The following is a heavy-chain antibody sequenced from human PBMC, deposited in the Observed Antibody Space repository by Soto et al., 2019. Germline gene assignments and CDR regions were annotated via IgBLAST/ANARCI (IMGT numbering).Heavy chain of an antibody. V-gene: IGHV1-69*05. J-gene: IGHJ4*02. CDR2: IIPIFGTA. CDR3: ARGGGYQDY. D-gene: IGHD2-15*01. Sequence: ASVKVSCKASGGTFSSYAISWVRQAPGQGLEWMGGIIPIFGTANYAQKLQGRVTMTTDTSRTTAYMELRSLGSDDTAVYYCARGGGYQDYWGQGTLVTVSS. CDR1: GGTFSSYA.